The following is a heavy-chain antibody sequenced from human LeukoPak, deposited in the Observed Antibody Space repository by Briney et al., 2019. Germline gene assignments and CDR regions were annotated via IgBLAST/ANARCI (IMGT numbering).Heavy chain of an antibody. CDR3: ARVWHSGGWSTVRSGFDS. J-gene: IGHJ4*02. CDR2: INWNGGTT. D-gene: IGHD6-19*01. V-gene: IGHV3-20*04. CDR1: RFTFNYYS. Sequence: GGSLRLSCAASRFTFNYYSSSWVRQGPGKRLEWVSGINWNGGTTGYADSVRGRFTISRYNAKNSLYLQMNSLRAEDTAVYYCARVWHSGGWSTVRSGFDSWGQGTLVTVSS.